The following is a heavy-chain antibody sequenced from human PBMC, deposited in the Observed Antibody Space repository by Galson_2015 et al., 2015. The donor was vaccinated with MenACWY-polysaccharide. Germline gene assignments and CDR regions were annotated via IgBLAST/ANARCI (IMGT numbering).Heavy chain of an antibody. D-gene: IGHD5-12*01. Sequence: SLRLSCAASGFTVSSNYMSWVRQAPGKGLEWVSVIYSGGSTYYADSVKGRFTISRDNSKNTLYLQMNSLRAEDTAVYYCARAHSGYDRNPFDYWGQGTLVTVSS. CDR3: ARAHSGYDRNPFDY. CDR1: GFTVSSNY. V-gene: IGHV3-53*01. CDR2: IYSGGST. J-gene: IGHJ4*02.